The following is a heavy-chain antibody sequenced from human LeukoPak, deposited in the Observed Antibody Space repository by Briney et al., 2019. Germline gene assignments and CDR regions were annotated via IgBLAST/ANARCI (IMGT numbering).Heavy chain of an antibody. Sequence: SETLSLTCTVSGGSISSYYWSWIRQPPGKGLEWIGYIYYTGSTNYNSSLKSRVTISVDTSKNQFSLKLSSVTAADTAVYYCARALGASDIWGQGTMVTVSS. CDR2: IYYTGST. CDR3: ARALGASDI. V-gene: IGHV4-59*12. J-gene: IGHJ3*02. CDR1: GGSISSYY.